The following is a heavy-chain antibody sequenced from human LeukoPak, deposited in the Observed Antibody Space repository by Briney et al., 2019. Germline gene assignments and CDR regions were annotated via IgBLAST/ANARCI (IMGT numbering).Heavy chain of an antibody. CDR2: IYPGDSDT. CDR3: ARHYYGSGSYYKDHNWFDP. CDR1: GYSFTNYW. J-gene: IGHJ5*02. Sequence: GESLKISCKGSGYSFTNYWIGWVRQMPGKGLEWMGIIYPGDSDTRYSPSFQGQVTISADKSISTAYLQWSSLKASDTAMYYCARHYYGSGSYYKDHNWFDPWAREPWSPSPQ. V-gene: IGHV5-51*01. D-gene: IGHD3-10*01.